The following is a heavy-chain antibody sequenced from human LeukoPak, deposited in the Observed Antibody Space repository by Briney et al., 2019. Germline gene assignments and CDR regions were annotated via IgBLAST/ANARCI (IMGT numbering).Heavy chain of an antibody. D-gene: IGHD1-1*01. Sequence: GGSLTLSCAASEFTFTTYGMHWVRQAPGKGLEWVAFIYYDGSNIYYADYVKGRFTISRDISKNTLYLQMDSLRAEDTAIYYCARDWKTNSFDYWGQGTLVAVSS. CDR3: ARDWKTNSFDY. CDR1: EFTFTTYG. V-gene: IGHV3-33*01. J-gene: IGHJ4*02. CDR2: IYYDGSNI.